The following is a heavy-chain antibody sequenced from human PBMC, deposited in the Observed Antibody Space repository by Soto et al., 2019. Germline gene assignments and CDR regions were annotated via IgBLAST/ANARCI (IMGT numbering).Heavy chain of an antibody. CDR2: INHSGST. CDR3: ASEGNSSRRLDY. D-gene: IGHD6-6*01. J-gene: IGHJ4*02. V-gene: IGHV4-34*01. CDR1: GGSFSGYY. Sequence: PSETLSLTCAVYGGSFSGYYWSWIRQPPGKGLEWIGEINHSGSTNYNPSLKSRVTISVDTSKNQFSLKLSSVTAADTAVYYCASEGNSSRRLDYWGQGTLVTVSS.